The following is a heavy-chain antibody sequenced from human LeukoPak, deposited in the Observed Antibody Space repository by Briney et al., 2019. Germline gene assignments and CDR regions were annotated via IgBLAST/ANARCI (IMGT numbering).Heavy chain of an antibody. J-gene: IGHJ4*02. D-gene: IGHD5-12*01. CDR1: GGTFSSYA. CDR3: ARDSWARAYDADY. Sequence: SVKVSCKASGGTFSSYAISWVRQAPGQGLEWMGGIIPIFGTANYAQKFQGRVTITTDESTSTAYMELSSLRSDDTAVYYCARDSWARAYDADYWGQGTLVTVSS. CDR2: IIPIFGTA. V-gene: IGHV1-69*05.